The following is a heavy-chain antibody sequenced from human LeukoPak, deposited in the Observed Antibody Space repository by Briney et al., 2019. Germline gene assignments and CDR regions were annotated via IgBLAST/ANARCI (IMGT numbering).Heavy chain of an antibody. Sequence: GGSLRLSCAASGFTFSSHSMSWVRQAPGKWLEWVANVKEDGSEKNYVDSVKGRFTISRDNAISSLYLQMNSLRAEDTAVYFCARLLHYESSGYRPVDCWGQGTLVTVSS. CDR2: VKEDGSEK. J-gene: IGHJ4*02. V-gene: IGHV3-7*01. D-gene: IGHD3-22*01. CDR1: GFTFSSHS. CDR3: ARLLHYESSGYRPVDC.